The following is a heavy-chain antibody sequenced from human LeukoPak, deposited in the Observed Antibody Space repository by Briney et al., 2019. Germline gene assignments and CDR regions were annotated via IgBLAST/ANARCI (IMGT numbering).Heavy chain of an antibody. J-gene: IGHJ6*03. CDR3: ARVRYSSGWYYYMDV. V-gene: IGHV1-46*01. CDR1: GYTFTSYY. CDR2: INPSGGST. D-gene: IGHD6-19*01. Sequence: ASVKVSCKASGYTFTSYYMHWVRQAPGQGLEWMGIINPSGGSTSYAQKFQGRVTITTDESTSTAYMELSSLRSEDTAVYYCARVRYSSGWYYYMDVWGKGTTVTVSS.